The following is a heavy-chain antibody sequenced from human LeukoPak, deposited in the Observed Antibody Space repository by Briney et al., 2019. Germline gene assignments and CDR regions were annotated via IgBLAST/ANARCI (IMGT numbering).Heavy chain of an antibody. CDR1: GFTFSSYA. CDR2: ISSSSSTI. Sequence: GGSLRLSCAASGFTFSSYAMSWVRQAPGKGLEWVSYISSSSSTIYYADSVKGRFTISRDNAKNSLYLQMNSLRAEDTAVYYCAREELGYCSSTSCSYYYYYYMDVWGKGTTVTVSS. D-gene: IGHD2-2*01. V-gene: IGHV3-48*01. CDR3: AREELGYCSSTSCSYYYYYYMDV. J-gene: IGHJ6*03.